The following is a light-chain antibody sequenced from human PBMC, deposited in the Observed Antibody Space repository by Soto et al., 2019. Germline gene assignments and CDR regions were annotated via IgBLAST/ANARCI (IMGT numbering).Light chain of an antibody. CDR3: CSYAGSTWV. CDR2: EVS. V-gene: IGLV2-23*02. CDR1: SSDVGSYNL. Sequence: QSALTQPASVSGSPGQSITISCTGTSSDVGSYNLVSWYQQHPGKAPKLMIYEVSKRPPGVSNRFSGSKSGNTASLTISGLQAEDEADYYCCSYAGSTWVFGGGTKVTVL. J-gene: IGLJ3*02.